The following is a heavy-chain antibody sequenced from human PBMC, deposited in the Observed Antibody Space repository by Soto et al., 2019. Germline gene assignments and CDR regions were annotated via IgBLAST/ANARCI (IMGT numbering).Heavy chain of an antibody. CDR3: VRDYLLTGFDT. D-gene: IGHD3-9*01. V-gene: IGHV4-34*01. J-gene: IGHJ5*02. Sequence: PSEALSLTCAAYGGSFSGYYWSWIRQPPGKGLEWIGEINHSGSTNYNPSLKSRVTISVDTSKNQFSLELKSVTAADTATYYCVRDYLLTGFDTWGQGTLVTVSS. CDR1: GGSFSGYY. CDR2: INHSGST.